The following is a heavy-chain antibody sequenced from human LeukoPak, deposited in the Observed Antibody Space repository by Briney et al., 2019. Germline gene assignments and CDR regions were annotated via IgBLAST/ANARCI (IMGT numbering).Heavy chain of an antibody. CDR3: ARAYGYCGSTSCYNAFDI. Sequence: RSGGSLRLSCAASGFTFDDYGMSWVRHAPGKGLEWVSGINWNGGSTGYTDSVKGRFTISRDNAKNSLYLQMNSLRAEDTALYYCARAYGYCGSTSCYNAFDIWGQGTMVTVSS. V-gene: IGHV3-20*04. D-gene: IGHD2-2*02. CDR2: INWNGGST. CDR1: GFTFDDYG. J-gene: IGHJ3*02.